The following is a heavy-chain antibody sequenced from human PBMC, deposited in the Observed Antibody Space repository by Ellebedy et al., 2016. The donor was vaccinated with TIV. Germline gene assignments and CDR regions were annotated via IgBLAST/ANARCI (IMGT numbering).Heavy chain of an antibody. CDR3: AIEYSQPYDY. D-gene: IGHD5-18*01. J-gene: IGHJ4*02. CDR1: GYTFTDSY. Sequence: AASVTVSCKASGYTFTDSYMHWVRQPPGKGLEWMGWINPNSGGTNYAQKFQGWVTLTRATSIRTAYMELSRLRSDDTAVYYCAIEYSQPYDYWGQGTLVTVSS. V-gene: IGHV1-2*04. CDR2: INPNSGGT.